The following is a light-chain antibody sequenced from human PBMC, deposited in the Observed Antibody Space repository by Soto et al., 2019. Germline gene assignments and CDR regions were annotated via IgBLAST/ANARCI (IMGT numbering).Light chain of an antibody. V-gene: IGLV2-23*02. CDR3: CSYAGSSTFPYV. J-gene: IGLJ1*01. CDR1: SSDVGSYNL. CDR2: EVS. Sequence: QSALTQPASVSGSPGQSITISCTGTSSDVGSYNLVSWYQHHPGKAPKLMIYEVSKRPSGVFNRFSGSKSGNTASLTISGLQAEDEADYYCCSYAGSSTFPYVFGTGTKLTVL.